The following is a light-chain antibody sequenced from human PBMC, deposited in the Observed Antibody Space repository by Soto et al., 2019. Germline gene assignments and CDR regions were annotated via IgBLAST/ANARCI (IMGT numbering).Light chain of an antibody. Sequence: DIVLTQSPGTLSLSPGERATLSCRASQSVSSNLAWYQQKPGQAPRLLIYGASTRAIGIPARFSGSGSGTEFTLTISSLQSEDSAVYYCHQRQSWPRTFGQGTKVDIK. CDR3: HQRQSWPRT. CDR2: GAS. J-gene: IGKJ1*01. CDR1: QSVSSN. V-gene: IGKV3-15*01.